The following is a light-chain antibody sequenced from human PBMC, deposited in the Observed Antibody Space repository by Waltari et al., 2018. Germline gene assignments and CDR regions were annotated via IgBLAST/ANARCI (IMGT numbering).Light chain of an antibody. CDR1: QHINMN. CDR3: QHYNDWPPWT. CDR2: GAS. Sequence: DIVLTQSPATLSLSQGERATLSCRASQHINMNLAWYQQKPGQAPRLLFYGASTRESGVPARFSGSGSGTEFTLTISSLQSEDFGLYYCQHYNDWPPWTFGQGTRVE. J-gene: IGKJ1*01. V-gene: IGKV3-15*01.